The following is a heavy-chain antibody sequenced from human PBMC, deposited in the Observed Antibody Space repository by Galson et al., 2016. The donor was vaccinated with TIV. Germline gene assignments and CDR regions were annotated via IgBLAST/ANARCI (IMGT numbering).Heavy chain of an antibody. D-gene: IGHD6-19*01. CDR1: GYSFTTFW. CDR2: IYPEDSYT. CDR3: ARFNRVADNHLDY. V-gene: IGHV5-51*01. Sequence: QSGAEVKKPGESLKISCQASGYSFTTFWIGWVRQMPGKGLEWVGVIYPEDSYTNYSPSLQGHVTISVDKSIRTAYLPWSSLKASDTAIYDCARFNRVADNHLDYWGQGTLVTVSS. J-gene: IGHJ4*02.